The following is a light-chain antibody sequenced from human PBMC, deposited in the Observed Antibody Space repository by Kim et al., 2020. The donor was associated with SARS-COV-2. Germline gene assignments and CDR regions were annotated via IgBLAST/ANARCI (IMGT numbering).Light chain of an antibody. CDR3: QQYGSSPQT. CDR2: DAS. V-gene: IGKV3-20*01. J-gene: IGKJ1*01. Sequence: SPGERATLACRASQSVNSSDSALYEQKPGQGPRLLIYDASSRATGIPVRFSGSGSGTDFTLTISRLEPEDFAMYYCQQYGSSPQTFGQGTKVDIK. CDR1: QSVNSSD.